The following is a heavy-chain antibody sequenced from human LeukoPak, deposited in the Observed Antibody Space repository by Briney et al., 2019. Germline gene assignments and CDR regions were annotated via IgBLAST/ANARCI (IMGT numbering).Heavy chain of an antibody. D-gene: IGHD3-10*01. J-gene: IGHJ4*02. CDR2: INSDGTTT. CDR1: GFTFRNYW. CDR3: ARDINLTRGGRSDY. Sequence: PGGSLTLPCAVSGFTFRNYWMYWVRQTPGKGLVWVSRINSDGTTTNFAASVKGRFTITREKAKNPVYREMNSLRAEDTAVYYCARDINLTRGGRSDYWGQGTLVTVSS. V-gene: IGHV3-74*01.